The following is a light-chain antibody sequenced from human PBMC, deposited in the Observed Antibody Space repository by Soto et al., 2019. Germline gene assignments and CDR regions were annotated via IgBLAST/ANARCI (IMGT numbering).Light chain of an antibody. CDR1: QSVYNNY. Sequence: EIVLTQSPGTLSLSPGERATLSCRASQSVYNNYLAWYQQKPGQTPRLLVNGVSNRATGIPDRFSGGGSGTDFTLTISSLEPEDFAVYYCQQYGLPPHSFGQGTRVEIK. J-gene: IGKJ2*01. V-gene: IGKV3-20*01. CDR2: GVS. CDR3: QQYGLPPHS.